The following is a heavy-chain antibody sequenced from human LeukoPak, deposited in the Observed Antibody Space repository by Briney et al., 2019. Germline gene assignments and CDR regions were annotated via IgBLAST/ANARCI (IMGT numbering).Heavy chain of an antibody. CDR2: INYNGEKT. CDR1: GGSFSGYL. Sequence: SETLSLTCTVSGGSFSGYLWSWIRQPPGEGLEWIREINYNGEKTNYNPSLKSRVIMSVDPSTNQFSLKMTSVTAADTAVYFCTRSGLTGMREYPRAEYHYYGMDVWGQGTAVTVSS. V-gene: IGHV4-34*01. CDR3: TRSGLTGMREYPRAEYHYYGMDV. J-gene: IGHJ6*01. D-gene: IGHD6-6*01.